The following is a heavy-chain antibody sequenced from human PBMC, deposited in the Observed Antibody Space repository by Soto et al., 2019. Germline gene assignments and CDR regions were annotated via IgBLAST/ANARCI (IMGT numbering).Heavy chain of an antibody. CDR2: TYYNGRT. Sequence: SETLSLTCTVSGASITSSSYFWSWIRQSPGRGLEYIGYTYYNGRTNYNPSLQSRVTISVDTSTSKFSLNLTSVTAGDTAVYYCARMSRTVNYWGQGVLVTVS. J-gene: IGHJ4*02. D-gene: IGHD4-17*01. V-gene: IGHV4-61*01. CDR3: ARMSRTVNY. CDR1: GASITSSSYF.